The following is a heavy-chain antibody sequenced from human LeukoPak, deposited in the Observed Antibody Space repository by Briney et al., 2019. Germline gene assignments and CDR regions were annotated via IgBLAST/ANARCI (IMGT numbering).Heavy chain of an antibody. CDR1: GGTFSSYA. J-gene: IGHJ5*02. D-gene: IGHD3-10*01. CDR2: IIPIFGTA. V-gene: IGHV1-69*05. CDR3: ARDRWMVRGASFWFDP. Sequence: SVKVSCKASGGTFSSYAISWVRLAPGQGLEWMGGIIPIFGTANYAQKFQGRVTITTDESTSTAYMELSSLRSEDTAVYYCARDRWMVRGASFWFDPWGQGTLVTVSS.